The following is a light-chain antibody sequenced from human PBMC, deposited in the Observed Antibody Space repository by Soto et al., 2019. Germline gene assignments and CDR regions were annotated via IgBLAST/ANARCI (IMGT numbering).Light chain of an antibody. J-gene: IGLJ1*01. CDR1: SSNIGTNY. CDR3: AAWDDSLSGYV. V-gene: IGLV1-47*01. CDR2: RDN. Sequence: QSVLTQPPSVSGTPGQRVTISCSGSSSNIGTNYVYWYQQLPGTAPKLLIYRDNQRPSGVPDRFPGSKSGTSASLAISGLRSEDDADYYCAAWDDSLSGYVFGPGTKLTVL.